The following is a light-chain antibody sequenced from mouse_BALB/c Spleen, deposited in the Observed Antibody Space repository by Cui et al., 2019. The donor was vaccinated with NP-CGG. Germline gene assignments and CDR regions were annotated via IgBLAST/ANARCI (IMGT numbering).Light chain of an antibody. CDR1: TGAVTTSNY. CDR2: GTN. Sequence: QAVVLQASSLTTSPGETVTLTCRSSTGAVTTSNYANWVQEKPDHLFTGLIGGTNNRAPGVPARFSGSLIGDKAALTITGAQTEDEAIYFCALWYSNHWVFGGGTKLTVL. J-gene: IGLJ1*01. CDR3: ALWYSNHWV. V-gene: IGLV1*01.